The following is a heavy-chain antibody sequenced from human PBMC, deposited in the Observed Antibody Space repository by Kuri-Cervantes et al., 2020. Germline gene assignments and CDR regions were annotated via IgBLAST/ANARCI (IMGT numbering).Heavy chain of an antibody. J-gene: IGHJ4*02. Sequence: LSLTCAASGSTFSTYGMHWVRQAPGKGLEWVAYTGNNKYSADSVKGRFTISRDNSKSTLYLEMSSLRGEDTAVYYCARVGSKLLIDYWGQGTLVTVSS. V-gene: IGHV3-30*02. CDR2: YTGNNK. CDR3: ARVGSKLLIDY. CDR1: GSTFSTYG. D-gene: IGHD3-10*01.